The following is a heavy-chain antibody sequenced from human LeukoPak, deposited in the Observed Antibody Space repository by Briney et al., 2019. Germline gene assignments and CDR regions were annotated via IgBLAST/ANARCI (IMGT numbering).Heavy chain of an antibody. Sequence: SGALSLTCAVSGGSISSSNWWSWVRQPPGKGLEWTGEIYHSGSTNYNPSLKSRVTISVDKSKNQFSLKLSSVTAADTAVYYCARLTRTYYYGSGEYYFDYWGQGTLVTVSS. CDR1: GGSISSSNW. V-gene: IGHV4-4*02. D-gene: IGHD3-10*01. CDR2: IYHSGST. CDR3: ARLTRTYYYGSGEYYFDY. J-gene: IGHJ4*02.